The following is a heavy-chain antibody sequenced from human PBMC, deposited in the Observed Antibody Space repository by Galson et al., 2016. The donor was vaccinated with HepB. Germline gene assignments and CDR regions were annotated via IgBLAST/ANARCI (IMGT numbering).Heavy chain of an antibody. CDR1: GFTVSSNY. CDR3: ARGNYGDPFDY. J-gene: IGHJ4*02. CDR2: IYSGGST. V-gene: IGHV3-53*01. Sequence: SLRLSCAASGFTVSSNYMSWVRQAPGKGLEWVSVIYSGGSTYYADSVKGRFTISRDNSKNTLYLQMNSLRAEDTAVYYCARGNYGDPFDYWAREPWSPSPQ. D-gene: IGHD4-17*01.